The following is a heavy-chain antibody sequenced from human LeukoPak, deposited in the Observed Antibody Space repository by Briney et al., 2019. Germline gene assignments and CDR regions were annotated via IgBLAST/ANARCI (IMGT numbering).Heavy chain of an antibody. CDR1: GDSVSSNTAA. Sequence: SQTLSLTCGISGDSVSSNTAAWNWIRQSPSRGLEWLGRTYYRSKWYNNYAVSVKSRITINSDSSKNQVSLQLNSVSPEDTAVYYCARGSSSWTQDFDYWGQGTLVTVSS. CDR2: TYYRSKWYN. D-gene: IGHD6-13*01. V-gene: IGHV6-1*01. J-gene: IGHJ4*02. CDR3: ARGSSSWTQDFDY.